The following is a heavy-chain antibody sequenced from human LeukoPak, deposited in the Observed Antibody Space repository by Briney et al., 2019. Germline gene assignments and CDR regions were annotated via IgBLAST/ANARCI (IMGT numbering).Heavy chain of an antibody. Sequence: PGGSLRLSRAASGFTFSSYWMHWVRQAPGKGLVWVSRINSDGSSTSYADSVKGRFTISRDNAKNTLYLQMNSLRAEDTAVYYCARDRLDDNWFDPWGQGTLVTVSS. CDR2: INSDGSST. CDR1: GFTFSSYW. D-gene: IGHD2-21*01. J-gene: IGHJ5*02. CDR3: ARDRLDDNWFDP. V-gene: IGHV3-74*01.